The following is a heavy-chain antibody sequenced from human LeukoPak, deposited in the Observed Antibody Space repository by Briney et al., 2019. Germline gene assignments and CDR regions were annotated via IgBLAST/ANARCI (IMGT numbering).Heavy chain of an antibody. CDR1: GGSFSGYY. CDR2: INHSGST. D-gene: IGHD3-22*01. Sequence: SETLSLTCAVYGGSFSGYYWSWIRQPPGKGLEWIGEINHSGSTYYNPSLKSRVTISVDTSKNQFSLKLSSVTAADTAVYYCARIIVVENFDAFDIWGQGTMVTVSS. V-gene: IGHV4-34*01. CDR3: ARIIVVENFDAFDI. J-gene: IGHJ3*02.